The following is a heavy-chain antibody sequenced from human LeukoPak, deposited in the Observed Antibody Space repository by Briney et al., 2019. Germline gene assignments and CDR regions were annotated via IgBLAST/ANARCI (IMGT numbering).Heavy chain of an antibody. J-gene: IGHJ6*03. CDR2: ISTYNGKA. D-gene: IGHD3/OR15-3a*01. CDR3: ARRTGYNVYYMDV. Sequence: ASVKVSCKASGYIFTQYGISWLRQAPGQGLEWMAWISTYNGKANYAQKFQGRVTMTTDTSTSTAYMELRSLSSDDTAVYYCARRTGYNVYYMDVWGQGTTVIVSS. V-gene: IGHV1-18*01. CDR1: GYIFTQYG.